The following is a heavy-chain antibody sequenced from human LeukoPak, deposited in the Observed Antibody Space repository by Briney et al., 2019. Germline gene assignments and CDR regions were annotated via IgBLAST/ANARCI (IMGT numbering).Heavy chain of an antibody. J-gene: IGHJ5*02. CDR1: GGTFSSYA. CDR2: IIPIFGTA. CDR3: ARDGRTVRAVRGVIGSWFDP. D-gene: IGHD3-10*01. V-gene: IGHV1-69*05. Sequence: SVKVSCKASGGTFSSYAISWVRQAPGQGLEWMGGIIPIFGTANYAQEFQGRVTITTDESTSTAYMELSSLRSEDTAVYYCARDGRTVRAVRGVIGSWFDPWGQGTLVTVSS.